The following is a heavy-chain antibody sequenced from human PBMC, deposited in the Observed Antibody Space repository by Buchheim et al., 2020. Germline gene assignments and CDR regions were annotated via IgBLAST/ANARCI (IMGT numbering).Heavy chain of an antibody. Sequence: QLQLQESGPGLVKPSETLSLICSVSGGSISSSGYYWGWIRPPPGKGLEWIGNIYYSGNTYYNSSLKSRGTMSVDTSKNQFSLRLRSVTAADTAVYYCARRDTLTTYSFDYWGQGIL. D-gene: IGHD2/OR15-2a*01. J-gene: IGHJ4*02. V-gene: IGHV4-39*07. CDR3: ARRDTLTTYSFDY. CDR1: GGSISSSGYY. CDR2: IYYSGNT.